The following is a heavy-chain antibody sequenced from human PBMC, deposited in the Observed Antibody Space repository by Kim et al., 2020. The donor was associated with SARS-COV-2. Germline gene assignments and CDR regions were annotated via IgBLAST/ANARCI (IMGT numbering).Heavy chain of an antibody. D-gene: IGHD6-6*01. CDR3: ARHGSIAARTKNFDI. V-gene: IGHV4-39*01. J-gene: IGHJ3*02. Sequence: PSLKSRVTISVDTSKNQFSLKLSSVTAADTAVYYCARHGSIAARTKNFDIWGQGTMVTVSS.